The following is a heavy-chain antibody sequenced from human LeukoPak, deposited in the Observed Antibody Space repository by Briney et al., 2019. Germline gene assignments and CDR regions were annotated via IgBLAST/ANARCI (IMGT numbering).Heavy chain of an antibody. J-gene: IGHJ4*02. Sequence: GGSLRLSCAASGCTFDDYGMNWVRQVPGKGLEWVSGINWNGGSTGYADSLKGRFTISRDNVKNSLYLHINSLRAEDTAVYYCARDSFETDIDYWGQGTLVTVSS. CDR2: INWNGGST. CDR3: ARDSFETDIDY. CDR1: GCTFDDYG. V-gene: IGHV3-20*04. D-gene: IGHD1-14*01.